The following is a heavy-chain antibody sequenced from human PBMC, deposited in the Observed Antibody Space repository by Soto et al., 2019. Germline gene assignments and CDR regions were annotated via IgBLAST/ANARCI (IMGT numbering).Heavy chain of an antibody. J-gene: IGHJ4*02. Sequence: EVQLVESGGGLIQPGGSLRLSCAVSGFTVSNNYMSWVRQAPGKGLEGVSVIYSGGYTAYGDSVKGRFTISRDNSKNTLYLQRKTLGADDPALYSVATQRGGGGYWGQGTLVTVSS. CDR1: GFTVSNNY. V-gene: IGHV3-53*01. CDR2: IYSGGYT. D-gene: IGHD6-25*01. CDR3: ATQRGGGGY.